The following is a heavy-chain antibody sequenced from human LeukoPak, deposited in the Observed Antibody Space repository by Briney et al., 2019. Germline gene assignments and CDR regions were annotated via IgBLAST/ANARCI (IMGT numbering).Heavy chain of an antibody. D-gene: IGHD3-10*01. J-gene: IGHJ4*02. CDR1: GGSVSSTTYY. CDR3: ARYVVYGSGKYYFDY. V-gene: IGHV4-39*01. Sequence: SETLSLTCTVSGGSVSSTTYYWSWIRQPPGKGLERIASINYSGSTYYNPSLKSRVTISVDTSENQFSLKLSSVTAADTAVYYCARYVVYGSGKYYFDYWGQGTLVTVSS. CDR2: INYSGST.